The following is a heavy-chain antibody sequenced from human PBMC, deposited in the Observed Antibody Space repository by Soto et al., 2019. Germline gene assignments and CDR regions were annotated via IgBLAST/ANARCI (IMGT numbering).Heavy chain of an antibody. CDR2: IRSKAYGGTT. CDR3: TRGSSSWYVYWFAP. CDR1: GFTFGDYA. D-gene: IGHD6-13*01. V-gene: IGHV3-49*03. Sequence: GGSLGLSCTASGFTFGDYAMSWFRQAPGKGLEWVGFIRSKAYGGTTEYAASVKGRFTISRDASKSIAYLQMNSLKTEDTAVYYCTRGSSSWYVYWFAPWGPGHLFTVSS. J-gene: IGHJ5*02.